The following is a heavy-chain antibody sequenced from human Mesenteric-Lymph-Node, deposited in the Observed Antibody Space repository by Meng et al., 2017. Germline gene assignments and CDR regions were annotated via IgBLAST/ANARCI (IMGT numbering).Heavy chain of an antibody. CDR3: ATYGSAFNIAAAKRYYYYYGMDV. Sequence: GESLKISCAASGFIFSSYNMNWVRQGPGKGLEWVSSISSSSTYIYYADSVKGRFTISRDNAKNSLYLQMNSLRAEDTAVYYCATYGSAFNIAAAKRYYYYYGMDVWGQGTTVTVSS. CDR1: GFIFSSYN. J-gene: IGHJ6*02. V-gene: IGHV3-21*01. CDR2: ISSSSTYI. D-gene: IGHD6-13*01.